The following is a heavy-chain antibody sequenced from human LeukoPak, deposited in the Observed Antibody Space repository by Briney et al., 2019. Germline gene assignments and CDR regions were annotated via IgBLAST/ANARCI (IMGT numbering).Heavy chain of an antibody. CDR3: ARAPYASSSAP. CDR1: GFTFGNYW. D-gene: IGHD2-2*01. V-gene: IGHV3-7*05. CDR2: ITQDGNKK. Sequence: GGSLRLSCAASGFTFGNYWMSWARQAPGKGLQWVASITQDGNKKYYVDSVKGRFAISRDNAKNSLYLQMNSLRAEDTAVYYCARAPYASSSAPWGQGTLVTVSS. J-gene: IGHJ5*02.